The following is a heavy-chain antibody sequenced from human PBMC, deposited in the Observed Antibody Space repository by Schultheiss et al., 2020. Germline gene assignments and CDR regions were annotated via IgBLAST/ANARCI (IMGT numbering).Heavy chain of an antibody. CDR3: AKTDSGSYHFDY. J-gene: IGHJ4*02. D-gene: IGHD1-26*01. CDR2: ISWDGGST. CDR1: GFTFDDYA. Sequence: GGSLRLSCAASGFTFDDYAMHWVRQAPGKGLEWVSLISWDGGSTYYADSVKGRFTISRDNSKNSLYLQMNSLRAEDTALYYCAKTDSGSYHFDYWGQGTLVNVYS. V-gene: IGHV3-43D*04.